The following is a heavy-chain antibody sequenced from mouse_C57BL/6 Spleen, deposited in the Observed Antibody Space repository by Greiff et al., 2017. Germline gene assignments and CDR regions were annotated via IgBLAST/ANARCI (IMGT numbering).Heavy chain of an antibody. V-gene: IGHV7-1*01. CDR2: SRNKANDYTT. CDR3: ARASGSSFYFDY. Sequence: EVKLVESGGGLVQSGRSLRLSCATSGFTFSDFYMEWVRQAPGKGLEWIAASRNKANDYTTEYSASVKGRFIVSRDTSQSILYLQMNALRAEDTAIYYCARASGSSFYFDYWGQGTTRTVSS. CDR1: GFTFSDFY. J-gene: IGHJ2*01. D-gene: IGHD1-1*01.